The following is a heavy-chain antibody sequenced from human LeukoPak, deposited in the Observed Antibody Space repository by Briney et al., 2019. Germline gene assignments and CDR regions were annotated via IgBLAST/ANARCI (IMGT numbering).Heavy chain of an antibody. CDR1: GGTFSSYA. J-gene: IGHJ6*02. D-gene: IGHD3-10*01. V-gene: IGHV1-69*04. CDR3: ARTGGSGSDYYGMDV. CDR2: IIPILGIA. Sequence: SVKVSCKASGGTFSSYAISWVRQAPGQGLEWMGRIIPILGIANYAQKFQGRVTITADKSTSTAYMELSSLRSEDTAVYYCARTGGSGSDYYGMDVWGQGTTVTVPS.